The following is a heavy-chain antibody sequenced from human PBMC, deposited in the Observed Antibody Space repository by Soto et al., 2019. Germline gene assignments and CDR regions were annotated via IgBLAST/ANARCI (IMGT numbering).Heavy chain of an antibody. Sequence: EVQLVESGGGLVQPGASLRLSCAVSGFTFSSFSMNWVRQAPGKGLEWVSYISSSSSYIYYADSVKGRFTISRDNAKNSVYLHMNSLRDEDTAVYYCARISETSERYWGQGTLVTVSS. V-gene: IGHV3-48*02. CDR3: ARISETSERY. CDR2: ISSSSSYI. D-gene: IGHD1-1*01. CDR1: GFTFSSFS. J-gene: IGHJ4*02.